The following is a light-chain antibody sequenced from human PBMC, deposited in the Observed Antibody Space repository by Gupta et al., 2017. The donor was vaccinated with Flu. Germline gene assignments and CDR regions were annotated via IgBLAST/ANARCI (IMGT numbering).Light chain of an antibody. CDR3: QQRRERPIT. J-gene: IGKJ5*01. Sequence: EIVLTQSPATLSLSPGERATLSCRASESLSNYLVWYQQKPGQPPRLLIYDASTRAAGIPARFSGSGSGTDFTLTISSLESEDFTLYYCQQRRERPITFGQGTRLEIK. CDR1: ESLSNY. CDR2: DAS. V-gene: IGKV3-11*01.